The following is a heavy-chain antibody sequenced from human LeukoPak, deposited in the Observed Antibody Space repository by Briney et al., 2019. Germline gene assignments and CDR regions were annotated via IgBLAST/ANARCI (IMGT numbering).Heavy chain of an antibody. Sequence: GGSLRLSCAASGFSFSSYSMNWVRQAPGTGLEWVSSISSSSSYIYYADSVKGRFTISRDNDNNSLYLQMNSLSAEDTAEYYCARDVLAARDFDYWGQGTLVTVSS. D-gene: IGHD6-6*01. CDR2: ISSSSSYI. CDR1: GFSFSSYS. J-gene: IGHJ4*02. V-gene: IGHV3-21*01. CDR3: ARDVLAARDFDY.